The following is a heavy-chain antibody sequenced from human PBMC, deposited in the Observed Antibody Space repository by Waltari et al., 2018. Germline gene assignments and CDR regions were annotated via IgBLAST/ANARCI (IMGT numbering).Heavy chain of an antibody. D-gene: IGHD3-16*01. V-gene: IGHV3-48*03. CDR3: ARSRSSIWGLDY. Sequence: EVQLVESGGGLVQPGGSLRLSCAASGFSFNRFVMNWVRQAPGKGLEWVSYIRSGGYTRYYADSVKGRFTISTDNAKNSLYLQMNSLTVEDTGVYYCARSRSSIWGLDYWGQGIQVTVSS. CDR1: GFSFNRFV. J-gene: IGHJ4*02. CDR2: IRSGGYTR.